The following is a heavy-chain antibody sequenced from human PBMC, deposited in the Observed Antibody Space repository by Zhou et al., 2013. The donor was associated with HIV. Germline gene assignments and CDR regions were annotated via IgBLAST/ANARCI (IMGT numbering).Heavy chain of an antibody. CDR1: GGSISSHY. J-gene: IGHJ6*04. V-gene: IGHV4-59*11. CDR2: IYYSGTT. CDR3: ARAERLDHQMDV. Sequence: VQLQESGPGLVKPSETLSLTCTVSGGSISSHYWSWIRQPPGKGLEWIGNIYYSGTTNYNPSLKSRVTISVDTSKNQFSLKLTSVTAADTAVYYCARAERLDHQMDVWGKGPRSPSPQ.